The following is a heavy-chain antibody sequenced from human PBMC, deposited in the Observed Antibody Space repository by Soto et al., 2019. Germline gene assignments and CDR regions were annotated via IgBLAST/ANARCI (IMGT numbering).Heavy chain of an antibody. CDR2: INPNSGGT. V-gene: IGHV1-2*02. CDR1: GCTFTGYY. J-gene: IGHJ1*01. CDR3: ASPVGTYNRSWNPYFQH. Sequence: ASVKVSCKASGCTFTGYYMHWVRQAPVQGLEWMGWINPNSGGTNYAQKFQGRVTMTRETSISTAYMELSRLRSDDTAVYYCASPVGTYNRSWNPYFQHWGQGTLVNVSS. D-gene: IGHD6-13*01.